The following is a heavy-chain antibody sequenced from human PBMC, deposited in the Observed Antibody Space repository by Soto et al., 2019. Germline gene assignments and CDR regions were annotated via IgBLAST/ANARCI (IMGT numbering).Heavy chain of an antibody. CDR2: ISAYNGNT. D-gene: IGHD3-16*01. CDR1: GYTFTSYG. Sequence: QVQLVQSGAEVKKPGASVKVSCKASGYTFTSYGISWVRQAPGQGLEWMGWISAYNGNTNYAQKLQGRVTMTTDTATSSAYRELRSLRSDDTAVYYCARDAQGVFLHYWGQGALVTVSS. V-gene: IGHV1-18*01. CDR3: ARDAQGVFLHY. J-gene: IGHJ4*02.